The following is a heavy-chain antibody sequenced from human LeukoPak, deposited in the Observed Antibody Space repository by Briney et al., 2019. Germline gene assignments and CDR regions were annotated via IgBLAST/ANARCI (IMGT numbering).Heavy chain of an antibody. CDR2: IKQDGSAK. D-gene: IGHD2-15*01. CDR1: GFTVSSNY. V-gene: IGHV3-7*03. Sequence: GSLRLSCAASGFTVSSNYMSWVRQAPGKGLEWVANIKQDGSAKPYVDSVKGRFTISRDNAKNSLFLQMNSLRVEDTAVYYCARDNGWSADFWGQGTLVTVSS. CDR3: ARDNGWSADF. J-gene: IGHJ4*02.